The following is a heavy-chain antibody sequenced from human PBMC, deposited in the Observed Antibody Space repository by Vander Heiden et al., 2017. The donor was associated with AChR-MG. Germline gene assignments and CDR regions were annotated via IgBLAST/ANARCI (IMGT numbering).Heavy chain of an antibody. CDR2: IDPDTGGP. J-gene: IGHJ5*02. CDR1: GHTFTGNY. Sequence: QVQLVQSGAEVKKPGASVKVSCKASGHTFTGNYVHWLRQAPGQGLEWMGWIDPDTGGPNYAQKFRGTVTLTRDTSINTAYMELRRLTSDDTGVYYCARGGPTPPGYGPKGLDHWGQGTLITVSS. V-gene: IGHV1-2*02. D-gene: IGHD5-18*01. CDR3: ARGGPTPPGYGPKGLDH.